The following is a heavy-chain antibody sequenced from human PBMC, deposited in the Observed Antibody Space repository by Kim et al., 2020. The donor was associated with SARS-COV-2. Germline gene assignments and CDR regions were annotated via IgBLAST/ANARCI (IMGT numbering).Heavy chain of an antibody. D-gene: IGHD3-22*01. Sequence: GGSLRLSCAASGFTFSNAWMSWVRQAPGKGLEWVGRIKSKTDGGTTDYAAPVKGRFTISRDDSKNTLYLQMNSLKTEDTAVYYCTTASRAYYDSSGYYFGGQGTLVTVSS. CDR3: TTASRAYYDSSGYYF. J-gene: IGHJ4*02. CDR2: IKSKTDGGTT. V-gene: IGHV3-15*01. CDR1: GFTFSNAW.